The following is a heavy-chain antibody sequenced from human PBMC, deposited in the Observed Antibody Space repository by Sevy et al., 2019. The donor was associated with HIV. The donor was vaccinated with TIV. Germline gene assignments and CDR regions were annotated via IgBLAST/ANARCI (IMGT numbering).Heavy chain of an antibody. J-gene: IGHJ4*02. CDR3: GGDKEEGASVLDY. CDR1: GFNFRNSW. V-gene: IGHV3-7*03. D-gene: IGHD1-26*01. Sequence: GGSLRLSCATFGFNFRNSWMAWVRQTPGKGLECLADIKQDGYETYYVDSVKGRCTISRDNAKNSLHLQMNSLRAEDTAMYCWGGDKEEGASVLDYWGQGTPVTVSS. CDR2: IKQDGYET.